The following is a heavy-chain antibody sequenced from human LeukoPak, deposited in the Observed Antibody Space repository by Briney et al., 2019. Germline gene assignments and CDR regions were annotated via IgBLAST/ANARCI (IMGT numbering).Heavy chain of an antibody. J-gene: IGHJ4*02. CDR3: VRDIEPAGLFLDY. CDR1: GFTFSSYW. D-gene: IGHD2-2*01. Sequence: PGGSLRLSCAASGFTFSSYWMRWVRQAPGKGLEWVANMKYDGSEKYYVDSVKGRFTISRDNAKNSLYLQMNSLRAEDTAVYYCVRDIEPAGLFLDYWFQGTLVNVYS. CDR2: MKYDGSEK. V-gene: IGHV3-7*01.